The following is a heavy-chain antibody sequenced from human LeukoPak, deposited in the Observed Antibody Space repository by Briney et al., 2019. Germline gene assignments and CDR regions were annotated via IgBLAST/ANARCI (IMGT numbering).Heavy chain of an antibody. Sequence: SETLSLTCAVYGGSFSGYYWSWIRQPPGKGLEWIGEINHSGSTNYNPSLKSRVTISVDTSKNQFSLKLSSVTAADTAVYYCARVPICGWFCYFDYWGQGTLVTVSS. CDR2: INHSGST. V-gene: IGHV4-34*01. CDR3: ARVPICGWFCYFDY. J-gene: IGHJ4*02. CDR1: GGSFSGYY. D-gene: IGHD6-19*01.